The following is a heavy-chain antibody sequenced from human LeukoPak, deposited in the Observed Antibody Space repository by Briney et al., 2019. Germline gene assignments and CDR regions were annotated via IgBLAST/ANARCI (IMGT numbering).Heavy chain of an antibody. Sequence: SETLSLTCAVYGGSFSGYYWSWIRQPPGKGLEWIGEINHSGSTNYNPSLKSRVTISVDTSKNQFSLKLSSVTAADTAVYYCARGLVFWSGYYKVYFDYWGQGTLDTVSS. V-gene: IGHV4-34*01. CDR1: GGSFSGYY. CDR3: ARGLVFWSGYYKVYFDY. CDR2: INHSGST. D-gene: IGHD3-3*01. J-gene: IGHJ4*02.